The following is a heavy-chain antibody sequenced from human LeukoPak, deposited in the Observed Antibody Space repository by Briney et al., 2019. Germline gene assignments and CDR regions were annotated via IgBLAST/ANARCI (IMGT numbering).Heavy chain of an antibody. CDR2: IYYSGST. V-gene: IGHV4-59*01. D-gene: IGHD3-22*01. Sequence: SETLSLTCTVSGGSISTYYWNWIRQPPGKGLEWIGYIYYSGSTNYNPSLTGRVTISVDTSKNQFSLKLSSVTAADTAVYYCAREYNYYDSSGWDAFAIWGQGTMVTVSS. CDR1: GGSISTYY. J-gene: IGHJ3*02. CDR3: AREYNYYDSSGWDAFAI.